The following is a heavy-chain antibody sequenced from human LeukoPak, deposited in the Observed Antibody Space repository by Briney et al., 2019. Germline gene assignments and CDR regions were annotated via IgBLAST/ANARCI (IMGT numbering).Heavy chain of an antibody. Sequence: TSETLSLTCTVSGGSISSYYWSWIRQPPGKGLEWIGYIYTSGSTNYNPSLKSRVTISVDTSKNQFSLKLSSVTAADTAVYYCARQGAYIAAALPHWGQGTLVTVSS. CDR2: IYTSGST. CDR1: GGSISSYY. D-gene: IGHD6-25*01. CDR3: ARQGAYIAAALPH. V-gene: IGHV4-4*09. J-gene: IGHJ4*02.